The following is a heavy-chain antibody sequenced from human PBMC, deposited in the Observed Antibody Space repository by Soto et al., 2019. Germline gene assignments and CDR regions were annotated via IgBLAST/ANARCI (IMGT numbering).Heavy chain of an antibody. CDR1: GFSLSTSGVG. CDR3: AHRLLWFGALDY. D-gene: IGHD3-10*01. CDR2: IYWNDDK. J-gene: IGHJ4*02. Sequence: QITLKESGPPLVKPTQTLTLTCTFSGFSLSTSGVGVGWIRQPPGRALEWLALIYWNDDKRYSPSLKSRLTITKDTSKNQVVLTMTNMDPVDTATYYCAHRLLWFGALDYWGQGTLVTVSS. V-gene: IGHV2-5*01.